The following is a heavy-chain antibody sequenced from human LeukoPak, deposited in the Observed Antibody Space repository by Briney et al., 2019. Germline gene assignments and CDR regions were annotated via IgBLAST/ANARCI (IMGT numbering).Heavy chain of an antibody. D-gene: IGHD3-16*02. CDR3: ASFGGVIGFFDY. V-gene: IGHV4-39*01. J-gene: IGHJ4*02. CDR2: IYYSGST. Sequence: SETLSLTCTVSGGSISSSSYYWGWIRQPPGKGLEWIGSIYYSGSTYYNPSLKSRVTISVDTSKNQFSLKLSSVTAADTAVYYCASFGGVIGFFDYWGQGTLVTVSS. CDR1: GGSISSSSYY.